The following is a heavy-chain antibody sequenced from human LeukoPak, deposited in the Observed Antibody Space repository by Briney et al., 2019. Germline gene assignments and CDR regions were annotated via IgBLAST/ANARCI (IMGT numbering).Heavy chain of an antibody. CDR1: GDSISGGSYY. J-gene: IGHJ5*01. V-gene: IGHV4-39*07. Sequence: SETLSLTCNVSGDSISGGSYYWGWIRQPPGKGLEWIGSMFYSGRTYYTPSLKSRVTMSLDTSKNQFSLRLTSVTAADTAVYYCARQIAVVEPTDPNWFDSWGQGALVTVSS. CDR2: MFYSGRT. CDR3: ARQIAVVEPTDPNWFDS. D-gene: IGHD2-21*01.